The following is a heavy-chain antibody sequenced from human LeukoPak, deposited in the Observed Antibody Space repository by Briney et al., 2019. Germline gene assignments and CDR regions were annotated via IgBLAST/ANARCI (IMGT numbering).Heavy chain of an antibody. CDR2: IKEDGSEK. Sequence: QPGGSLRLSCAASGFTFSSYWMSWVRKAPGKGLEWVANIKEDGSEKNYVDSVKGRFTISRDNAKNSPYLQMNSLRAEDTAVYYCARGGGRHVEYWGQGNLVTVSS. CDR1: GFTFSSYW. D-gene: IGHD2/OR15-2a*01. CDR3: ARGGGRHVEY. V-gene: IGHV3-7*05. J-gene: IGHJ4*02.